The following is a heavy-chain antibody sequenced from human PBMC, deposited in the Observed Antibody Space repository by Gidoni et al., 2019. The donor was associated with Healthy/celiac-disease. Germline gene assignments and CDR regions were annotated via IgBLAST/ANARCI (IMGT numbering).Heavy chain of an antibody. CDR2: IYTSGST. D-gene: IGHD5-12*01. V-gene: IGHV4-61*02. CDR3: ARGFTATITGGVFDY. CDR1: GDSISSGSYY. Sequence: QVQLQESGPGLVKPSHTLSLTCTVSGDSISSGSYYWSWIRQPAGKGLEWIGRIYTSGSTNYNPSLKSGVTISVDTSKNQFSLRRSSVTAADTAVYYCARGFTATITGGVFDYWGQGTLVTVSS. J-gene: IGHJ4*02.